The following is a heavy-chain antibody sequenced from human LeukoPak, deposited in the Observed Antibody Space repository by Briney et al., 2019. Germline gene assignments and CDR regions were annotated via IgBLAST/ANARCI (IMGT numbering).Heavy chain of an antibody. CDR3: ARVEDIVGATTTGFDP. J-gene: IGHJ5*02. D-gene: IGHD1-26*01. CDR2: INPNSGGT. V-gene: IGHV1-2*02. Sequence: GASVKVSCKASGYTFTSYYMHWVRQAPGQGLEWMGWINPNSGGTNYAQKFQGRVTMTRDTSISTAYMELSRLRSDDTAVYYCARVEDIVGATTTGFDPWGQGTLVTVSS. CDR1: GYTFTSYY.